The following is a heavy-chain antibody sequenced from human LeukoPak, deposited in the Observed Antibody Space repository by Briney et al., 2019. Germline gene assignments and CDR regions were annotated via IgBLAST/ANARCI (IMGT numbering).Heavy chain of an antibody. Sequence: PGGSLRLSCAASGFTFSSYSMNWVRQAPGKGLEWVSSISSSSSYIYYADSVKGRFTISRDNAKNSLYLQMNSLRAEDTAVYYCARDFADMYYYGSGSYNFDYWGQGTLVTVSS. V-gene: IGHV3-21*01. CDR1: GFTFSSYS. J-gene: IGHJ4*02. D-gene: IGHD3-10*01. CDR2: ISSSSSYI. CDR3: ARDFADMYYYGSGSYNFDY.